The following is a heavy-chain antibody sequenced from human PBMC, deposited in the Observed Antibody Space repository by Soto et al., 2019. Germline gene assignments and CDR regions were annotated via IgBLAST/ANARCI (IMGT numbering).Heavy chain of an antibody. CDR3: AKLGFVLMELYYFHQ. V-gene: IGHV3-23*01. CDR2: ISGNSGKT. Sequence: QAPGKELEWVSTISGNSGKTNYAESVKGRFSISRDNSKNTVHLQLDSLRAEDTAVYFCAKLGFVLMELYYFHQWGHGTLVTVSS. D-gene: IGHD2-8*01. J-gene: IGHJ4*01.